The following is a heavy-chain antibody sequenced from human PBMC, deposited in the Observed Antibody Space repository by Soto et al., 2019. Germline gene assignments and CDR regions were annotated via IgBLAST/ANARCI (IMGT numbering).Heavy chain of an antibody. Sequence: SETLSLTCAVYGGSFSGYYWSWIRQPPGKGLEWIGEIYYSGRTNYNPSLKSRVTISVEKSKNQFSLKLSSVTAADTAVYYCARLPDSGSYFEYWGQGTLVTVSS. CDR3: ARLPDSGSYFEY. V-gene: IGHV4-34*01. CDR2: IYYSGRT. D-gene: IGHD1-26*01. J-gene: IGHJ4*02. CDR1: GGSFSGYY.